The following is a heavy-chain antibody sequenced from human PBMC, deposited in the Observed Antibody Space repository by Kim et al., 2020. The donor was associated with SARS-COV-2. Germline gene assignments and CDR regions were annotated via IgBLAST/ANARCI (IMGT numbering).Heavy chain of an antibody. J-gene: IGHJ4*02. V-gene: IGHV3-11*05. CDR3: AREEGGLLWFGELLKGFDY. Sequence: GRFTISRDNAKNSLYLQMNSLRAEDTAVYYCAREEGGLLWFGELLKGFDYWGQGTLVTVSS. D-gene: IGHD3-10*01.